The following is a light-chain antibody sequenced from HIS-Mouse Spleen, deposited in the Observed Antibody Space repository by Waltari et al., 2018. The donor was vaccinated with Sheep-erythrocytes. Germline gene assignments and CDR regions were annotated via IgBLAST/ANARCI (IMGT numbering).Light chain of an antibody. V-gene: IGLV2-23*01. CDR1: RSHFGRDTF. CDR2: EGS. CDR3: CSYAGSYNHV. J-gene: IGLJ1*01. Sequence: QSALTQPASVSGSPGQSITIPCTGPRSHFGRDTFFSWYQQHPGKAPKLMIYEGSKRPSGVSNRFSGSKSGNTASLTISGLQAEDEADYYCCSYAGSYNHVFATGTKVTVL.